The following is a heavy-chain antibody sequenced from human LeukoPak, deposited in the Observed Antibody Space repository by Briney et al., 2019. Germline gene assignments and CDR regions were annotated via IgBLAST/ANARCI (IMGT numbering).Heavy chain of an antibody. V-gene: IGHV1-69*13. CDR1: GGTFSSYA. D-gene: IGHD3-10*01. Sequence: ASVKVSCKASGGTFSSYAISWVRQAPGQGLEWMGGIIPIFGTANYAQKFQGRVTITADESTSTAYMELSSLRSGDTAVYYCARGGSGSPLFYFDYWGQGTLVTVSS. CDR3: ARGGSGSPLFYFDY. CDR2: IIPIFGTA. J-gene: IGHJ4*02.